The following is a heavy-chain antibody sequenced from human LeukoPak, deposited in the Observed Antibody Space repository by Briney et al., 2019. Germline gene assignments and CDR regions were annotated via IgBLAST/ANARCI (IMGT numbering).Heavy chain of an antibody. V-gene: IGHV1-2*02. Sequence: GASVKVSCKASGYTFTGYYMHWVRQAPGQGLEWMGWINPNSGGTNYAQKFQGGVTMTRDTSISTAYMELSRLRSDDTAVYYCARGLTGIAAVHFDYWGQGTLVTVSS. J-gene: IGHJ4*02. CDR1: GYTFTGYY. CDR3: ARGLTGIAAVHFDY. CDR2: INPNSGGT. D-gene: IGHD6-13*01.